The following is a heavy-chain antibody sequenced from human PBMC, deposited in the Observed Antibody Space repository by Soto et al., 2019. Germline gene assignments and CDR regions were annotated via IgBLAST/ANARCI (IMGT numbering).Heavy chain of an antibody. Sequence: QVQLVQSGTEVKKPGASVKVSCKASGYTITAYYIHWVRQAPGQGLEWMGWIDPRNGGTDYAQKFQGRVTMTRDTSISTVYIDLSGLGSDDTALYFCARDDYGIYPYWGQGSLVSVSS. J-gene: IGHJ4*02. D-gene: IGHD1-26*01. CDR3: ARDDYGIYPY. CDR1: GYTITAYY. CDR2: IDPRNGGT. V-gene: IGHV1-2*02.